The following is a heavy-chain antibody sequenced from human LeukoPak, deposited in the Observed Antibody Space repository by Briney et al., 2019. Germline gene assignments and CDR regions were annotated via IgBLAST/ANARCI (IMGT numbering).Heavy chain of an antibody. D-gene: IGHD1-26*01. CDR2: ISSGSSYI. V-gene: IGHV3-21*01. Sequence: GGSLRLSCAASGLTFSRYSMNWVRQAPGKGLEWVSSISSGSSYIYYVDSVKGRFTVSRDNTKNTLFLQMNSLRAEDTAVYYCASFQRVGATTDYWGQGTLVTVSS. CDR1: GLTFSRYS. CDR3: ASFQRVGATTDY. J-gene: IGHJ4*02.